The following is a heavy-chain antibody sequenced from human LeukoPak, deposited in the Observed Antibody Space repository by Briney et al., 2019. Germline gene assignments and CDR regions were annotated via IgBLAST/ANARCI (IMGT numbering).Heavy chain of an antibody. Sequence: PGGSLRLSCAASGFTFSSYAMSWVRQAPGEGLEWVSAISGSGGSTYYADSVKGRFTISRDNSKNTLYLQMNSLRAEDTAVYYCAKDVSVVPAAIFDPWGQGTLVTVSS. D-gene: IGHD2-2*01. V-gene: IGHV3-23*01. J-gene: IGHJ5*02. CDR1: GFTFSSYA. CDR3: AKDVSVVPAAIFDP. CDR2: ISGSGGST.